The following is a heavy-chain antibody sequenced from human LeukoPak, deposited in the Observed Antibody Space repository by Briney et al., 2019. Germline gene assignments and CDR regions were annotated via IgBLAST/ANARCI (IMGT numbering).Heavy chain of an antibody. V-gene: IGHV1-8*03. Sequence: ASVKVSCKASGYTFTGYYIHWVRQAPGQGLEWMGWMNPKSGNTGYAQKFQGRVTITRNTSISTAYMEVSSLRYEDTAVYYCARRAVDNPYYYYMDVWGKGTTVTVSS. D-gene: IGHD6-19*01. CDR2: MNPKSGNT. CDR1: GYTFTGYY. J-gene: IGHJ6*03. CDR3: ARRAVDNPYYYYMDV.